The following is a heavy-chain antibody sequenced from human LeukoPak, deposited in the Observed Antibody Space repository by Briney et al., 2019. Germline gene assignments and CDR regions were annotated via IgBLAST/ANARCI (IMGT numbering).Heavy chain of an antibody. CDR3: ARGGLSYYDSSGYYGFDY. Sequence: ASVKVSCKASGYTFTGYYMHWVRQAPGQGLEWMGWINPNSGGTNYAQKFQGRVTMTRDTSISTAYMELSRLRSDDTAVYYCARGGLSYYDSSGYYGFDYWGQGTLSPSPQ. J-gene: IGHJ4*02. CDR2: INPNSGGT. D-gene: IGHD3-22*01. V-gene: IGHV1-2*02. CDR1: GYTFTGYY.